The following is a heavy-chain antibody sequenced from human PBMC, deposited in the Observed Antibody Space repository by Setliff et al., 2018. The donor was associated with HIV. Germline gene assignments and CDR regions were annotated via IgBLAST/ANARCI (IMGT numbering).Heavy chain of an antibody. J-gene: IGHJ6*03. V-gene: IGHV2-5*01. Sequence: LVNPTQTLTLTCTFSGFTLTTSGVGVGWIRQPPGKALEWLAFIYWNDDKRYSPSLKSRLTITKDTSRNQVVLTMTNMDPVDTATYYCAHLSYFYDSSGHYLYGYYMDVWGKGTTVTVSS. D-gene: IGHD3-22*01. CDR2: IYWNDDK. CDR1: GFTLTTSGVG. CDR3: AHLSYFYDSSGHYLYGYYMDV.